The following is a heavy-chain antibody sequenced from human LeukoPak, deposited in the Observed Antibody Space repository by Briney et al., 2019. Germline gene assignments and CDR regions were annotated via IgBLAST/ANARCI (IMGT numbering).Heavy chain of an antibody. J-gene: IGHJ4*02. Sequence: LPGGSLRLSCAASGFTFSSYEMNWVRQAPGKGLEWVSYITADGTNKYDADSVKGRFTISRDNAKNSLYLQMNSLRVDDTAIYYCAREVKWELPDYWGQGTLVTVSS. D-gene: IGHD1-26*01. V-gene: IGHV3-48*03. CDR3: AREVKWELPDY. CDR2: ITADGTNK. CDR1: GFTFSSYE.